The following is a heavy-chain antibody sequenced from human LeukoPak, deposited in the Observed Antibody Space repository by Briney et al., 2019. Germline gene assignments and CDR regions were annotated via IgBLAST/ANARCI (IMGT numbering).Heavy chain of an antibody. Sequence: SETLSLTCTVSGGSISSNYWSWIRQPPGKGLEWIGYISYSGTTNYNPSLKSRVTISVDTSKNQFSLKLSSVTAADTAVYYCARSIAAPAEVDYWGQGTLVTVSS. D-gene: IGHD6-13*01. J-gene: IGHJ4*02. CDR1: GGSISSNY. CDR2: ISYSGTT. V-gene: IGHV4-59*01. CDR3: ARSIAAPAEVDY.